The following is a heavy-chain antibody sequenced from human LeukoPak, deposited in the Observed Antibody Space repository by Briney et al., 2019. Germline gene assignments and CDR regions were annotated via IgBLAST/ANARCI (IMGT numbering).Heavy chain of an antibody. CDR2: IFNNGNT. Sequence: TSETLSLTCTVSGGSISSYYWTWIRQPPGKGLEWIGHIFNNGNTNYNPSLKSRVTISIDTSRNQFSLKVTSVTAADTAVYYCARADSGYEPFNYWDQGTLVTVSS. CDR1: GGSISSYY. CDR3: ARADSGYEPFNY. J-gene: IGHJ4*02. D-gene: IGHD5-12*01. V-gene: IGHV4-59*01.